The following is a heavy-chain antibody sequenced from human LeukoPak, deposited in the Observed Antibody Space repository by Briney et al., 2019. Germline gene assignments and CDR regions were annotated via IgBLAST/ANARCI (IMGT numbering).Heavy chain of an antibody. V-gene: IGHV3-23*01. D-gene: IGHD4-17*01. J-gene: IGHJ4*02. CDR2: ISNSGSNP. CDR3: AKCLRGVTTGPHY. Sequence: PGGSLRLSCTASGFTFSNFAMSWVRQAPGKGLEWVSTISNSGSNPYYADSVKGRFTISRDNSKNTLYLQMNSLKAEDTAIYYCAKCLRGVTTGPHYWGQGTLVTVSS. CDR1: GFTFSNFA.